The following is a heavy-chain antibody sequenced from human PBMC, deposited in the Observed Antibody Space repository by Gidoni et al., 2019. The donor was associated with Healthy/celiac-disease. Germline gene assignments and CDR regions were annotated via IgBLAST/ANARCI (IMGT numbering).Heavy chain of an antibody. CDR1: GFTFSSYW. J-gene: IGHJ4*02. V-gene: IGHV3-74*01. D-gene: IGHD1-26*01. CDR3: ARGHHRGATCSY. CDR2: INSDGGST. Sequence: EVQLVESGGGLVQPGGSLRLSCAASGFTFSSYWMHWVRQAPGKGLVWVSRINSDGGSTSYADSVKGRFTISRDNAKNTLYLQMNSLRAEDTAVYYCARGHHRGATCSYWGQGTLVTVSS.